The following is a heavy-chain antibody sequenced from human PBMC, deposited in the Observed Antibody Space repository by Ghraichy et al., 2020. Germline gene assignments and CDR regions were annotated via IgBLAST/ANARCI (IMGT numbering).Heavy chain of an antibody. Sequence: SETLSLTCTVSGGSMFGYYWSWIRKPAGKGLEWIGRVSTTGNPNYCPSLKSRVAMSLDTSKSTFSLRLSSVTAADTAVYYCARSTSLQPFDFWGQGTLVAVSS. CDR1: GGSMFGYY. D-gene: IGHD5-18*01. J-gene: IGHJ4*02. CDR2: VSTTGNP. CDR3: ARSTSLQPFDF. V-gene: IGHV4-4*07.